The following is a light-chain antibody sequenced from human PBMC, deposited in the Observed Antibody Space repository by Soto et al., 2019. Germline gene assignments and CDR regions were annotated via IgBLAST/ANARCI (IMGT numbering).Light chain of an antibody. J-gene: IGKJ1*01. CDR1: QSVSGY. V-gene: IGKV3-11*01. CDR3: QQRSKWRT. Sequence: EIVLTQSPATLSFSPGERATLSCRASQSVSGYLAWYQQKPGQAPRLLIYDASKRATGIPARFSGSGFGTDFTLTISSLEPEDFAVYYCQQRSKWRTFGQGTKVDIK. CDR2: DAS.